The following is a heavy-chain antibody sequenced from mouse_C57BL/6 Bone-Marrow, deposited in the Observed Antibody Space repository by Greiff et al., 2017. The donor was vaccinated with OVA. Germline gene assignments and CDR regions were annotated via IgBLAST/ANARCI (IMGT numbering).Heavy chain of an antibody. V-gene: IGHV10-1*01. CDR1: GFSFNTYA. J-gene: IGHJ3*01. Sequence: EVHLVESGGGLVQPKGSLKLSCAASGFSFNTYAMNWVRQAPGKGLEWVARIRSKSNNYATYYADSVKDRFTISRDDSESMLYLQMNNLKTEDTAMYYCVYGYDGGFAYWGQGTLVTVSA. D-gene: IGHD2-2*01. CDR2: IRSKSNNYAT. CDR3: VYGYDGGFAY.